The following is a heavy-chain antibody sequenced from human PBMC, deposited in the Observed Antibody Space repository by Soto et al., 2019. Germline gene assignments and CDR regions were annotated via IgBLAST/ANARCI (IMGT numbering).Heavy chain of an antibody. D-gene: IGHD3-3*01. CDR3: ARCFLPYFED. Sequence: QVQLQQWGAGLLKPSETLSLTCAVYGGSFSGYYWSWIRQPPGKGLEWIGEINHSGSTNYNPSLNSRVTISVDTSKNQFSLKLSSVTAADTAVYYCARCFLPYFEDWRQGTLVTVSS. CDR2: INHSGST. J-gene: IGHJ4*02. CDR1: GGSFSGYY. V-gene: IGHV4-34*01.